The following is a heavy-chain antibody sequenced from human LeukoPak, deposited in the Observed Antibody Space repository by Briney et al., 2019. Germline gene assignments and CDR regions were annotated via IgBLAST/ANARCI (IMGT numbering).Heavy chain of an antibody. V-gene: IGHV7-4-1*02. CDR3: ARDRADTPEYYYYGMDV. J-gene: IGHJ6*02. Sequence: ASVKVSCKASGYTFTSYAMNWVRQAPGQGLEWMGWINTNTGNPTYAQGFTGRFVFSLDTSVSTAYLQISSLKAEDTAVYYCARDRADTPEYYYYGMDVWGQGTTVTVSS. D-gene: IGHD1-14*01. CDR1: GYTFTSYA. CDR2: INTNTGNP.